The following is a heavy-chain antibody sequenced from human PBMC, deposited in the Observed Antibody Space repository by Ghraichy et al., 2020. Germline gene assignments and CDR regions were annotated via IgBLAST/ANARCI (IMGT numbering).Heavy chain of an antibody. CDR3: ARRHYYDNSGYGNGLDI. D-gene: IGHD3-22*01. Sequence: GSLRLSCKGSGDTFFKYWIAWVRQMPGKGLEWMAIIYPGDSHTSYSPSFQGQVTISADKSISTAYLQWSSLKASDTAMYYCARRHYYDNSGYGNGLDIWGQGTMVTVSS. V-gene: IGHV5-51*01. J-gene: IGHJ3*02. CDR1: GDTFFKYW. CDR2: IYPGDSHT.